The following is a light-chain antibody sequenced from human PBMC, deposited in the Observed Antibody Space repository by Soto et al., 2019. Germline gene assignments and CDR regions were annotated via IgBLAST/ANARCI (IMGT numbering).Light chain of an antibody. V-gene: IGKV3-20*01. CDR1: RSVSSSY. Sequence: EIVLTQSPGTLSLSPGERATLSCRARRSVSSSYLAWYQQKPGQAPRLLIYGASSRATGIPDRFSGSGSGTDFTLTISRVEPEDFAVYYCHQYDSSPITFGQGTRVEI. J-gene: IGKJ5*01. CDR3: HQYDSSPIT. CDR2: GAS.